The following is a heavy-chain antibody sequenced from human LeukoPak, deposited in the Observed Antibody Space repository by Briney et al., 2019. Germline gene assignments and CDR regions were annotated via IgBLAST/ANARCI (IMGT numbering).Heavy chain of an antibody. Sequence: PGGSLRLSCAASGFTFSSYAMSWVRQAPGKGLEWGSYISSSSSTIYYADSVKGRFTISRDNAKNLLYLQMNSLRAEDTAVYYCARVPITMVRGPPGYYYYMDVWGKGTTVTVSS. CDR2: ISSSSSTI. J-gene: IGHJ6*03. CDR3: ARVPITMVRGPPGYYYYMDV. V-gene: IGHV3-48*01. CDR1: GFTFSSYA. D-gene: IGHD3-10*01.